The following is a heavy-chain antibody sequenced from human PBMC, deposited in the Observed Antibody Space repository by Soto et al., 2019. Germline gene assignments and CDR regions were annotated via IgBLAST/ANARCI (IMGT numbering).Heavy chain of an antibody. D-gene: IGHD1-7*01. CDR1: GYTFTSYG. V-gene: IGHV1-18*01. CDR2: ISAYNGNT. J-gene: IGHJ5*02. Sequence: ASVKVSCKASGYTFTSYGISWVRQAPGQGLEWMGWISAYNGNTNYAQKLQGRVTMTTDTSTSTAYMELRSLRSDDTAVYYCARAINNWNYGFSSWFEPWGQGTLVTVSS. CDR3: ARAINNWNYGFSSWFEP.